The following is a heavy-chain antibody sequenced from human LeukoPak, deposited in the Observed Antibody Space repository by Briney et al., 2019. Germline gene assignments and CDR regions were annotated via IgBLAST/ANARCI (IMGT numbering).Heavy chain of an antibody. CDR1: GFTFSSYA. Sequence: GRSLRISCAASGFTFSSYAMHWVRQAPGKGLEWAAVISYDGSNKYYADSVKGRFTISRDNSKNTLYLQMNSLRAEDTAVYYCARDELGLFDYWGQGTLVTVSS. J-gene: IGHJ4*02. V-gene: IGHV3-30-3*01. D-gene: IGHD7-27*01. CDR2: ISYDGSNK. CDR3: ARDELGLFDY.